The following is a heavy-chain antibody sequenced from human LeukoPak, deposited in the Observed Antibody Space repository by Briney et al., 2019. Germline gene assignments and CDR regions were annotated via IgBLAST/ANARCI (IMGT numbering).Heavy chain of an antibody. CDR3: ARDGTAAALYFDL. J-gene: IGHJ4*01. Sequence: GGSLRLSCAVSGFTFIDYWMNWVRQAPGKGLEWVASINQNGGEKSYVDSVKGRFTISRDNPKNSLYLQMSSLRAEDTAVYCCARDGTAAALYFDLWGQGTLVTVSS. V-gene: IGHV3-7*01. CDR2: INQNGGEK. D-gene: IGHD6-13*01. CDR1: GFTFIDYW.